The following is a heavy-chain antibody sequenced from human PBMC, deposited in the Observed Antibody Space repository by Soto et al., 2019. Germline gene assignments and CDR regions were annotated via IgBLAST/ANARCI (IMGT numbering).Heavy chain of an antibody. Sequence: GGSLRLSCAASGFTFSSYGMQWVRQAPGKGLEWVAVIWYDGSNKYYADSVKGRFTISRDNSKNTLYLQMNSLRAEDTAVYYCARCHYSSSFPCYYYGMDVWGQGTTVTVSS. CDR2: IWYDGSNK. V-gene: IGHV3-33*01. CDR1: GFTFSSYG. J-gene: IGHJ6*02. D-gene: IGHD6-6*01. CDR3: ARCHYSSSFPCYYYGMDV.